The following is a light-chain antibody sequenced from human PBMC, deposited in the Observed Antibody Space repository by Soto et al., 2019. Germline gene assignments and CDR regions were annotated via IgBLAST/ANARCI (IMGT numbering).Light chain of an antibody. CDR1: QSVLYNSDNKNY. Sequence: DIEMTQSPDSLAVSLGERATINCKSRQSVLYNSDNKNYFAWFQQKPGQPPRLLIYWASTRESGVPDRFSGSGSGTDFTLTISILQAEDMAVYYCQQYYRTPLTVGGGTKVEI. J-gene: IGKJ4*01. CDR3: QQYYRTPLT. V-gene: IGKV4-1*01. CDR2: WAS.